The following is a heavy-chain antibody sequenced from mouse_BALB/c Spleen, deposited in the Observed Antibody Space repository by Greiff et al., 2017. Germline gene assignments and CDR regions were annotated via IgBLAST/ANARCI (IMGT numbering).Heavy chain of an antibody. CDR3: ARSGITSFDY. CDR2: INPSTGYT. V-gene: IGHV1-7*01. D-gene: IGHD2-4*01. J-gene: IGHJ2*01. Sequence: QVQLQQSGAELAKPGASVKMSCKASGYTFTSYWMHWVKQRPGQGLEWIGYINPSTGYTEYNQKFKDKATLTADKSSSTAYMQLSSLTSEDSAVYYCARSGITSFDYWGQGTTLTVSS. CDR1: GYTFTSYW.